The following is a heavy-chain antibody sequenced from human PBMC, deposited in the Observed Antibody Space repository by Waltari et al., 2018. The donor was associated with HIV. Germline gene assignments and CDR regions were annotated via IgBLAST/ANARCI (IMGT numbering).Heavy chain of an antibody. D-gene: IGHD6-13*01. CDR2: MSGSGCRT. V-gene: IGHV3-23*01. CDR3: VKEHQYSHSWYSYYGMDV. Sequence: EVQVLESGGALVQPGGSLRLSCAASGFTFSNYGMSWVRQAPGKGMEWVASMSGSGCRTDYADSVKGRFTVSRDNSKNTLYLKMNSLRAEDTAVYFCVKEHQYSHSWYSYYGMDVWGQGTTVTVSS. J-gene: IGHJ6*02. CDR1: GFTFSNYG.